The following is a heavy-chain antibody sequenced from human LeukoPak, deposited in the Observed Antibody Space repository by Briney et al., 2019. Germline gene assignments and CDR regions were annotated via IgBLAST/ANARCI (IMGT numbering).Heavy chain of an antibody. CDR3: ARGGGDSSPIDY. CDR1: GFTFSDHY. V-gene: IGHV3-72*01. J-gene: IGHJ4*02. D-gene: IGHD3-22*01. Sequence: GGSLRLSCAASGFTFSDHYMDWVRQAPGKGLEWVGRTRNKANSYTTEYAASVKGRFTISRDDSKNSLYLQMNSLKTEDTAVYYCARGGGDSSPIDYWGQGTLVTVSS. CDR2: TRNKANSYTT.